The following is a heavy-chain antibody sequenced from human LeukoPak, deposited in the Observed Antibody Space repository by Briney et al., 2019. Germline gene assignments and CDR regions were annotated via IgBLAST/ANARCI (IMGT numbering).Heavy chain of an antibody. CDR2: IKQDGSEK. V-gene: IGHV3-7*05. J-gene: IGHJ4*02. CDR1: GFTFSSYW. CDR3: ARDQRYCSSSSCPWGPFDY. D-gene: IGHD2-2*01. Sequence: GGSLRLSCAASGFTFSSYWMSWVRQAPGKGLEWVANIKQDGSEKYYVDSVKGRFTISRDNAKNSLYLQMNSLRAEDTAVYYCARDQRYCSSSSCPWGPFDYWGQGTLVTVSS.